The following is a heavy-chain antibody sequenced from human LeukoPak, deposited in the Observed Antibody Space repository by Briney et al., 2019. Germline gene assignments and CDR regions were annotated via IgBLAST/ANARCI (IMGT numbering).Heavy chain of an antibody. CDR2: INHSGST. Sequence: SQTLSLTCAVYGGSFRGYYWSWIRQPPGKGLDWIGEINHSGSTNYNPSLKSRVTISVDTSKDQFSLKLSSVTAADTAVYYCARGLQVTKNIVGAANWFDPWGQGTLVTVSS. J-gene: IGHJ5*02. D-gene: IGHD1-26*01. CDR1: GGSFRGYY. CDR3: ARGLQVTKNIVGAANWFDP. V-gene: IGHV4-34*01.